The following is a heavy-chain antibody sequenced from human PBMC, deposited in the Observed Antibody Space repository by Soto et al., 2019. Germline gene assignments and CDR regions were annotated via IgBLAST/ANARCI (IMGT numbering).Heavy chain of an antibody. V-gene: IGHV1-69*13. CDR2: IIPIFGTA. CDR3: ARGYDRSGYFFY. CDR1: GVTFSSYA. D-gene: IGHD3-22*01. Sequence: VNVSCKASGVTFSSYAISWVLQAPGQGLEWMGGIIPIFGTANYAQKFQGRVTITADESTSTAYMELSSLRSEDTAVYYCARGYDRSGYFFYWGQGTLVTVSS. J-gene: IGHJ4*02.